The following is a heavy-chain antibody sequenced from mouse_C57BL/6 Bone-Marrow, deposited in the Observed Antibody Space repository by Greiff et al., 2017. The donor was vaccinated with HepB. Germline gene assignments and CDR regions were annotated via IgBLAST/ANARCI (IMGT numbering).Heavy chain of an antibody. J-gene: IGHJ4*01. CDR3: ARFLYGNYPHYYAMDY. CDR2: IRNKANGYTT. CDR1: GFTFTDYY. V-gene: IGHV7-3*01. Sequence: EVKVVESGGGLVQPGGSLSLSCAASGFTFTDYYMSWVRQPPGKALEWLGFIRNKANGYTTEYSASVKGRFTISRDNSQSILYLQMNALRAEDSATYYCARFLYGNYPHYYAMDYWGQGTSVTVSS. D-gene: IGHD2-1*01.